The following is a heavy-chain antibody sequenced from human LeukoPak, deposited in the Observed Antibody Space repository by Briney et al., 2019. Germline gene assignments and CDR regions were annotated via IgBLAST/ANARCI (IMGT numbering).Heavy chain of an antibody. J-gene: IGHJ5*02. Sequence: GGSLRLSCAASGFTFSSYAMHWVRQAPGKGLGWVAVISYDGSNKYYADSVKGRFTISRDNSKNTLYLQMNSLRAEDTAVYYCARDDCSSTSCYGWFDPWGQGTLVTVSS. D-gene: IGHD2-2*01. CDR3: ARDDCSSTSCYGWFDP. CDR2: ISYDGSNK. V-gene: IGHV3-30*04. CDR1: GFTFSSYA.